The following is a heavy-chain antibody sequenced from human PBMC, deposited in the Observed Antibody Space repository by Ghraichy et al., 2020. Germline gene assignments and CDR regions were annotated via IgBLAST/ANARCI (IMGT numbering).Heavy chain of an antibody. CDR1: GGTFSSYA. CDR2: IIPIFGTA. CDR3: ARSNLFGGAISISTRSWYFDL. J-gene: IGHJ2*01. D-gene: IGHD3-3*01. V-gene: IGHV1-69*13. Sequence: SVKVSCKASGGTFSSYAISWVRQAPGQGLEWMGGIIPIFGTAKYAQKFQGRVTITEDESTSTAYMELSSLRSEDTAVYYCARSNLFGGAISISTRSWYFDLWGRGTLVTVSS.